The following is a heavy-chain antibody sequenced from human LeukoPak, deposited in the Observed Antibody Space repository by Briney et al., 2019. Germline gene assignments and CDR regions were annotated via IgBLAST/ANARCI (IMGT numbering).Heavy chain of an antibody. V-gene: IGHV3-30*02. D-gene: IGHD4-17*01. Sequence: GGSLRLSCAASGFTFSSYGMHWVRQAPGKGLEWVAFIRYDGSNKYYAYSVKGRFTISRDNSKNTLYLQMNSLRAEDTAVYYCAKGVTVTSDFDYWGQGTLVTVSS. CDR2: IRYDGSNK. CDR1: GFTFSSYG. CDR3: AKGVTVTSDFDY. J-gene: IGHJ4*02.